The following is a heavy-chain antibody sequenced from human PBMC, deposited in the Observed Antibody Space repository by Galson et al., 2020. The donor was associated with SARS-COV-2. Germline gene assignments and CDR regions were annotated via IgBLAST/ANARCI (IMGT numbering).Heavy chain of an antibody. D-gene: IGHD3-22*01. CDR2: IYYSGST. V-gene: IGHV4-31*03. CDR3: ARDCLNYYDSSGYYFRNEYYCYGMDV. CDR1: GGSISSGGYY. J-gene: IGHJ6*02. Sequence: ASATLSLTCTVSGGSISSGGYYWSWIRQHPGKGLEWIGYIYYSGSTYYNPSLKRRVTISVDTSKNQFSLKLSSVTAADTAVYYCARDCLNYYDSSGYYFRNEYYCYGMDVWGQGTTVTVAS.